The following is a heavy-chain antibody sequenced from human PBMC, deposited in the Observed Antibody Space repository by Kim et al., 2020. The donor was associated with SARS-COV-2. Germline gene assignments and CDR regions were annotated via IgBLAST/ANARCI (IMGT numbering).Heavy chain of an antibody. J-gene: IGHJ2*01. D-gene: IGHD2-21*02. Sequence: GGSLRLSCVASGFTSSGYYMSWVRQAPGKGLAWVSVIYSGGSSANADAFVDRCSTTCTNSNNTLYHQLMNVRTDDNAVNYYAQWTRWGGVCPTAFGLWG. CDR1: GFTSSGYY. V-gene: IGHV3-53*01. CDR2: IYSGGSS. CDR3: AQWTRWGGVCPTAFGL.